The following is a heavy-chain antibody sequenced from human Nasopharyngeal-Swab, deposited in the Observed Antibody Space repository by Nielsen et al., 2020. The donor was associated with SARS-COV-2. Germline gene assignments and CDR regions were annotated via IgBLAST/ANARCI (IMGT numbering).Heavy chain of an antibody. J-gene: IGHJ4*02. CDR2: IYHSGST. D-gene: IGHD6-6*01. Sequence: VRQMPPGKGLEWIGEIYHSGSTNYNPSLKSRVTISVDKSKNQFSLKLSSVTAADTAVYYCASQIAARFDYWGQGTLVTVSS. CDR3: ASQIAARFDY. V-gene: IGHV4-4*02.